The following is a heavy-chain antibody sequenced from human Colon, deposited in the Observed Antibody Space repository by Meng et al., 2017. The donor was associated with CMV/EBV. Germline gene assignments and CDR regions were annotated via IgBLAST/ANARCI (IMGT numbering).Heavy chain of an antibody. CDR3: ARCYSGSSYSFDY. V-gene: IGHV3-21*01. CDR1: GFDFSTYN. D-gene: IGHD1-26*01. Sequence: GGSLRLSCEASGFDFSTYNMNWVRQAPGKGPEWVASISISSGYIYYADPLKGRFTISRDNAKNSLFLQMNSLGAEDTAVYYCARCYSGSSYSFDYWGQGALVTVSS. CDR2: ISISSGYI. J-gene: IGHJ4*02.